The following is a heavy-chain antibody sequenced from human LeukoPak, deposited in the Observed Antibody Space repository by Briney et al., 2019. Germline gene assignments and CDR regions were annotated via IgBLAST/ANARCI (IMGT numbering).Heavy chain of an antibody. CDR3: ARGPLPPWSGYYKYYFDY. CDR1: GGSFSGYY. J-gene: IGHJ4*02. V-gene: IGHV4-34*01. CDR2: INHSGST. D-gene: IGHD3-3*01. Sequence: SETLSLTCAVYGGSFSGYYWSWIRQPRGKGLEWMGEINHSGSTNYNPSLKSRVTISVDTSKNQFSLKLSSVTAADTAVYYCARGPLPPWSGYYKYYFDYWGQGTLVTVSS.